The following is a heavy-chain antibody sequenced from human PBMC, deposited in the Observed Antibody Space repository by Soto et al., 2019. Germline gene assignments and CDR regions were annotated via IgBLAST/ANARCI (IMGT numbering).Heavy chain of an antibody. J-gene: IGHJ4*02. D-gene: IGHD6-19*01. CDR1: GGSFSGYY. CDR2: INHSGST. V-gene: IGHV4-34*01. CDR3: ARWKQWPYYFDY. Sequence: QVQLQQWGAGLLKPSETLSLTCAVYGGSFSGYYWSWIRQPPGKGLEWIGEINHSGSTNYNPSLNSRVTISVDPSKNQFSLKLSSVTAADTAVYYCARWKQWPYYFDYWGQGTLVTVSS.